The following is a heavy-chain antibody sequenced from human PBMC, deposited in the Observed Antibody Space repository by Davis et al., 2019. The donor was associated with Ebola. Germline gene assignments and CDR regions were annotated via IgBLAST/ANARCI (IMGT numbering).Heavy chain of an antibody. CDR1: GFTFSSYA. V-gene: IGHV3-23*01. Sequence: GESLKISCAASGFTFSSYAMSWVRQAPGKGPEWVSAISGSGGSPYYADSVKGRFTISRDNSKNTLYLQMNSLRAEDTAVYYCAKDPWVVVVAALFFDYWGQGTLVTVSS. J-gene: IGHJ4*02. CDR3: AKDPWVVVVAALFFDY. D-gene: IGHD2-15*01. CDR2: ISGSGGSP.